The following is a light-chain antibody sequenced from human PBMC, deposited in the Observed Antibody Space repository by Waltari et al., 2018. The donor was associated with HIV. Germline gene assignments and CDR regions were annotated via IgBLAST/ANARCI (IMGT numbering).Light chain of an antibody. CDR3: REALQSLT. CDR2: LGS. J-gene: IGKJ4*01. CDR1: QSLLHSNGYTY. V-gene: IGKV2-28*01. Sequence: DIVMTQSPLSLTVTPGEPASISCRSSQSLLHSNGYTYLDWYLQKSGQPPQLLIYLGSTRASGVPDRFSGSGSGTDFTLRISRVEAEDVGVYYCREALQSLTFGGGTKLEIK.